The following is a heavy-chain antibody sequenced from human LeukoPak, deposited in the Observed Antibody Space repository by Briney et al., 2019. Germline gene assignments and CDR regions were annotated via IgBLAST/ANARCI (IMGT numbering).Heavy chain of an antibody. CDR3: ATWGATTRQYYFDY. J-gene: IGHJ4*02. CDR2: INHSGST. D-gene: IGHD1-26*01. Sequence: SEILSLTCAVYGGSFSGYYWSWIRQPPGKGLEWIGEINHSGSTNYNPSLKSRVTISVDTSKNQFSLKLSSVTAADTAVYYCATWGATTRQYYFDYWGQGTLVTVSS. V-gene: IGHV4-34*01. CDR1: GGSFSGYY.